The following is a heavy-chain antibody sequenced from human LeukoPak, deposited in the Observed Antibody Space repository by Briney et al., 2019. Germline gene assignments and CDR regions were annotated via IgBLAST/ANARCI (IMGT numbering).Heavy chain of an antibody. CDR3: ARRSSSQPPNY. CDR2: ITDSGSP. D-gene: IGHD6-13*01. J-gene: IGHJ4*02. CDR1: GGSISISSYF. Sequence: PSETLSLTCTVSGGSISISSYFWGWIRQPPVKGLECVGSITDSGSPYYNPSRKSRDTISVDASKNQFSLQLSAVTAEDTAVYYCARRSSSQPPNYWGQGTLVTVSS. V-gene: IGHV4-39*01.